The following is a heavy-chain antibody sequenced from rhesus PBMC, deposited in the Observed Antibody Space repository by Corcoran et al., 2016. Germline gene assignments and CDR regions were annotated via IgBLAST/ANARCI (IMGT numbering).Heavy chain of an antibody. V-gene: IGHV4-122*02. J-gene: IGHJ4*01. CDR1: GGSISSGYYY. CDR3: ARDSCGWSIDFDY. Sequence: QVQLQESGPGLGKPSETLSLTCAVSGGSISSGYYYWSWIRQPPGKGLAWIGYITYCGCTSYNPVLKSRVTMSRDTSKNQFSLKRSSVTAADTAVYYCARDSCGWSIDFDYWGQGVLVTVSS. D-gene: IGHD6-37*01. CDR2: ITYCGCT.